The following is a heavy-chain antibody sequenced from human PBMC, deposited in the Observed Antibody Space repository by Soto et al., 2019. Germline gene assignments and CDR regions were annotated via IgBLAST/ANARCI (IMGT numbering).Heavy chain of an antibody. V-gene: IGHV3-7*01. CDR2: MNQDGSER. Sequence: LRLSCTASGFTFSNYWMSWVRQAPGEGLEWVANMNQDGSERYYVDSVKGRFTISRDNAKNSLYLQVSSLRAEDTAIYYCTRDRSGTMLFWGQGTLVTVSS. D-gene: IGHD1-7*01. CDR1: GFTFSNYW. CDR3: TRDRSGTMLF. J-gene: IGHJ4*02.